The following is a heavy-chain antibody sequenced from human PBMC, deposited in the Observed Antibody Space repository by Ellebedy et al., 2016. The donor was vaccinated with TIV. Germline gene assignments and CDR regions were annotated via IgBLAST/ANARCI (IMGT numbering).Heavy chain of an antibody. CDR1: GYSFTSYW. CDR3: ARNAHTVGYGGKWVDDASDI. CDR2: IYPGDSDT. D-gene: IGHD4-23*01. J-gene: IGHJ3*02. Sequence: GESLKISCKGSGYSFTSYWIGWVRQMPGKGLEWMGIIYPGDSDTRYSPSFQGQVTISADKSISTAYLQWSSLKASDTAMYYCARNAHTVGYGGKWVDDASDIWGQGTMVTVSS. V-gene: IGHV5-51*01.